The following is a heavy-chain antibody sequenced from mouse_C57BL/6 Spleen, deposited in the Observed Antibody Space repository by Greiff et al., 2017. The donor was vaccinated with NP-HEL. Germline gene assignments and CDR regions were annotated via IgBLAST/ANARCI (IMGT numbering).Heavy chain of an antibody. Sequence: QVQLKESGAELVRPGASVRLSCKASGYTFTDYYINWVKQRPGQGLEWIARIYPGSGNTYYNEKFKGKATLTAEKSSSTAYMQLSSLTSEDSAVYFCARERGYGYDDAFDYWGQGTTLTVSS. CDR1: GYTFTDYY. CDR2: IYPGSGNT. J-gene: IGHJ2*01. D-gene: IGHD2-2*01. V-gene: IGHV1-76*01. CDR3: ARERGYGYDDAFDY.